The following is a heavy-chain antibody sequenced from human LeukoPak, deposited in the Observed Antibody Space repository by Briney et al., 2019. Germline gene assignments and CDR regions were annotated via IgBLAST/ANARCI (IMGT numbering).Heavy chain of an antibody. Sequence: PGGSLRLSCAASGFTFSSYWMHWVRQAPGKGLGWVSRINTDGSSTSYADSVKGRFTISRDNAKNTLYLQMNSLRAEDTAVYYCARGPYYYDSSGYYYDWGQGTLVTVSS. D-gene: IGHD3-22*01. V-gene: IGHV3-74*01. CDR3: ARGPYYYDSSGYYYD. CDR1: GFTFSSYW. J-gene: IGHJ4*02. CDR2: INTDGSST.